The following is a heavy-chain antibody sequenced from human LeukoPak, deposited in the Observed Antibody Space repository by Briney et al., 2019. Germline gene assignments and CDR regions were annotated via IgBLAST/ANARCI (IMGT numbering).Heavy chain of an antibody. Sequence: SETLSLTCTVSGYSISSGYYWGWIRQPPGKGLEWIGSIYHSGSTYYNPSLKSRVTISVDTSKNQFSLKLSSVTAADTAVYYCARDSYDILTGYYMVTDYWGQGTLVAVSS. V-gene: IGHV4-38-2*02. J-gene: IGHJ4*02. CDR3: ARDSYDILTGYYMVTDY. CDR1: GYSISSGYY. D-gene: IGHD3-9*01. CDR2: IYHSGST.